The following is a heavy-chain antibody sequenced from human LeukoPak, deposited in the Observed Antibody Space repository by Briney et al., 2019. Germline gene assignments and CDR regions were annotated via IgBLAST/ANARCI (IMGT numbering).Heavy chain of an antibody. CDR3: ARVSRNTYSGYGSPFDY. D-gene: IGHD5-12*01. V-gene: IGHV4-4*07. CDR1: GGSISSYY. Sequence: SETLSLTCTVSGGSISSYYWSWIRQPAGKGLEWIGRIYTSGSTNYNPSLKSRVTMSVDTSKNQFSLKLSSVTAADTAVYYCARVSRNTYSGYGSPFDYWGQGTLVTVSS. J-gene: IGHJ4*02. CDR2: IYTSGST.